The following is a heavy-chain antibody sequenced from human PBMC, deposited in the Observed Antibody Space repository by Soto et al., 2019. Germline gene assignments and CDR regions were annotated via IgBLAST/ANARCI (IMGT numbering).Heavy chain of an antibody. Sequence: EMQLVESGGGLVQPGGSLRLSCAASGFTFSSYWMSWVRQAPGKGLEWVANIKQDGSEKYYVDSVKGRFTISRDNAKNSLYLQMNSLRAEDTAVYYCARDFACSGGSCPPYFDYWGQGTLVTVSS. CDR3: ARDFACSGGSCPPYFDY. D-gene: IGHD2-15*01. CDR2: IKQDGSEK. V-gene: IGHV3-7*01. J-gene: IGHJ4*02. CDR1: GFTFSSYW.